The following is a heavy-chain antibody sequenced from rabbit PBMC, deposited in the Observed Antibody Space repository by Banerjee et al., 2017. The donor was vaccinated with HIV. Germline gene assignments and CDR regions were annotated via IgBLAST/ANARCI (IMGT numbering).Heavy chain of an antibody. CDR3: TRGTTFTL. J-gene: IGHJ4*01. Sequence: QSLEESGGGLVQPGASLTLTCTASGFSFSTNTMCWVRQAPGKGLELIACIYTSSGSTWYASWVNGRFTISKTSSTTVTLQMTSLTAADTATYFCTRGTTFTLWGPGTLVTVS. D-gene: IGHD2-1*01. CDR2: IYTSSGST. V-gene: IGHV1S40*01. CDR1: GFSFSTNT.